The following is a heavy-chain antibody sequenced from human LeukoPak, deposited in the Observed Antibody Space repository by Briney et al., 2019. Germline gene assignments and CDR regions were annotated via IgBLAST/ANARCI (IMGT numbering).Heavy chain of an antibody. Sequence: GGSLRLTCAASGFTLSTYWMHWVRQAPGKGLVWVSRISSDGSSTSYADSVKGRFTISRDNAKNTLYLQINSLSAEDTAVYYCARARLGYGDTVDYWGQGTLVTVSS. CDR3: ARARLGYGDTVDY. V-gene: IGHV3-74*01. CDR2: ISSDGSST. D-gene: IGHD4-17*01. CDR1: GFTLSTYW. J-gene: IGHJ4*02.